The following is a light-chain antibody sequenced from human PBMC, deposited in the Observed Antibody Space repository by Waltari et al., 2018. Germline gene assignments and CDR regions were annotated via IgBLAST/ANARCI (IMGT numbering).Light chain of an antibody. CDR3: QQSYSTPWT. V-gene: IGKV1-39*01. J-gene: IGKJ1*01. Sequence: DIQMTQSPSSLSASVGDRVTITCRASQSISSYLNWYNHKPGKAPKLLIYAASSLQSGVPSRFSGSGSGTDFTLTISSLQPEDFATYYCQQSYSTPWTFGQGTKVEIK. CDR1: QSISSY. CDR2: AAS.